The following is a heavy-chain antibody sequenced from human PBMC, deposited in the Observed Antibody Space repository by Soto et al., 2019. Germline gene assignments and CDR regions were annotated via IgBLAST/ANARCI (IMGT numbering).Heavy chain of an antibody. V-gene: IGHV3-23*01. CDR2: ISGSGGST. D-gene: IGHD2-15*01. CDR1: GFTFSSYA. Sequence: LRLSCAASGFTFSSYAMSWVRQAPGKGLEWVSAISGSGGSTYYADSVKGRFTISRDNSKNTLYLQMNSLRAEDTAVYCCAKDSSPVVVVAAYFDYWGQGTLVTVSS. CDR3: AKDSSPVVVVAAYFDY. J-gene: IGHJ4*02.